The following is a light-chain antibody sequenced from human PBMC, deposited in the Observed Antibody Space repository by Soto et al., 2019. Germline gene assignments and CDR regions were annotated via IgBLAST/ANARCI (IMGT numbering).Light chain of an antibody. V-gene: IGKV1-5*03. CDR1: QSISTW. CDR3: QQYYSYRA. CDR2: KAS. J-gene: IGKJ1*01. Sequence: DIQMTQSPSTLSASVGDRVTITCRASQSISTWLAWYQQKPGKAPKLLIYKASSLESGVPSRFSGTGSGTEFTLTISSLQPEDFATYYCQQYYSYRAFGQGTKVEIK.